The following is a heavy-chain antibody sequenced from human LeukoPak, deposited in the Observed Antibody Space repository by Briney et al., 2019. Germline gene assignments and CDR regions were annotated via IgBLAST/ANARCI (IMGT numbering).Heavy chain of an antibody. CDR1: GDSISSSSYY. Sequence: SETLSLTCTVSGDSISSSSYYWGWIRQPPGKGLEWIGSFYYSGSPYYTPSLKSRVTISVDTSKNQFSLQLSSVTAADTAVYYCARDLSVTKFDYWGQGTLVTVSS. V-gene: IGHV4-39*07. CDR2: FYYSGSP. D-gene: IGHD2-21*02. CDR3: ARDLSVTKFDY. J-gene: IGHJ4*02.